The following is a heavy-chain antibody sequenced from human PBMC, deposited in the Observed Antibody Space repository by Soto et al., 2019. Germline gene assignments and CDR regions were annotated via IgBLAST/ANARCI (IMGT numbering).Heavy chain of an antibody. CDR1: GFTFSSYA. V-gene: IGHV3-23*01. D-gene: IGHD2-15*01. CDR3: VKEYCSGSSWYFSDF. Sequence: EVQLLESGGGLVQPAGSLRLSCAASGFTFSSYAMSWVRQAPGKGLEWVSAISGSGGSTYYADSVKDRFTISRDNSKNSMDLQMNSLRADDTAVYYCVKEYCSGSSWYFSDFWGQGTLV. J-gene: IGHJ4*02. CDR2: ISGSGGST.